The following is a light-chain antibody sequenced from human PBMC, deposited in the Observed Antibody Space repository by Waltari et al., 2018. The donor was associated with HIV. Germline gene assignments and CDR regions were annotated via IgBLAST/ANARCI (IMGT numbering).Light chain of an antibody. J-gene: IGKJ1*01. CDR3: QQYVSSPT. Sequence: ENVLTQSPGTLSLSPGERATLSCRASQSVISKYFAWYQQKPGQPPRLLIYGASSRATGIPDRFSGSGSGTDFTLTISRLEPEDSAVYYCQQYVSSPTFGQGTKVEIK. CDR2: GAS. CDR1: QSVISKY. V-gene: IGKV3-20*01.